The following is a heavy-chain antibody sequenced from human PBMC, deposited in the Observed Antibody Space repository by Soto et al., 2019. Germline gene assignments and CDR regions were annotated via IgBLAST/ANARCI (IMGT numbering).Heavy chain of an antibody. CDR1: GFTFSNYA. V-gene: IGHV3-23*01. CDR3: AKQRADYGSGADTFYFDS. J-gene: IGHJ4*02. Sequence: SLRLSCPFSGFTFSNYAMNWVRQAPGKGLEWVSSLSGSGGATYYADSVKGRFIISRDNSKNTLYLLMNSLRAEDTALYYCAKQRADYGSGADTFYFDSWGQGALVTVSS. D-gene: IGHD3-10*01. CDR2: LSGSGGAT.